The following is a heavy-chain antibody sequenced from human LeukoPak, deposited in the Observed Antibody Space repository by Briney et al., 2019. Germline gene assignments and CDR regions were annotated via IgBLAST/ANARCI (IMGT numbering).Heavy chain of an antibody. CDR2: INSDGSST. CDR3: ARLGETYRYYGMDV. CDR1: GFTFSSYW. Sequence: GGSLTLPCAASGFTFSSYWMHWVRQAPGKGLVGVSRINSDGSSTRYADSVRGRFTIYRDNAKNTLYLQMNSLRAEDTAVYYCARLGETYRYYGMDVWGQGTTVTVSS. D-gene: IGHD5-18*01. V-gene: IGHV3-74*01. J-gene: IGHJ6*02.